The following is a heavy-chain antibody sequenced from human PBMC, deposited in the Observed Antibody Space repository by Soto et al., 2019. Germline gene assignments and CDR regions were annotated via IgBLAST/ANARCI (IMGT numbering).Heavy chain of an antibody. V-gene: IGHV1-8*01. CDR3: SGFWSGYRGFYGMDV. CDR2: MNPNSGNT. J-gene: IGHJ6*02. CDR1: GYTFTSYD. Sequence: ASVKVSCKASGYTFTSYDINWVRQATGQGLEWMGWMNPNSGNTGYAQKFQGRGTMTRNTSISTAYMELSSLRSEDTAVYYCSGFWSGYRGFYGMDVWGQGTTVPVSS. D-gene: IGHD3-3*01.